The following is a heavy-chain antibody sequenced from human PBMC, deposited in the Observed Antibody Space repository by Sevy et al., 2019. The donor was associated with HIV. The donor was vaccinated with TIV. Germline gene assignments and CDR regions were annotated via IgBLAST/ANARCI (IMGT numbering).Heavy chain of an antibody. Sequence: GGSLRLSCAASGFTFSSYDMHWVRQATGKGLEWVSAIGTAGDTYYPGSVKGRFTISRENAKNSLYLQMNSLRAGDTAVYYCARGERLMDIVVVPAAMGSGTGAFDIWGQGTMVTVSS. CDR3: ARGERLMDIVVVPAAMGSGTGAFDI. V-gene: IGHV3-13*01. CDR1: GFTFSSYD. J-gene: IGHJ3*02. D-gene: IGHD2-2*03. CDR2: IGTAGDT.